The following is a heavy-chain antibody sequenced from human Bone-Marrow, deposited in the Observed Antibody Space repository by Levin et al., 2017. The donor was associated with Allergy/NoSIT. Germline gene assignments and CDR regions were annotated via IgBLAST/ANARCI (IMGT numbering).Heavy chain of an antibody. Sequence: GESLKISCAASGFTFTDAWMNWVRQAPGKGLEWIGRIKSTSDGGTTDYAAPVKGRFTISRADSESTVHLIMNSLKIEDTAIYYCTTLSSSRKFDYWGQGALLTVSS. CDR3: TTLSSSRKFDY. D-gene: IGHD2-2*01. J-gene: IGHJ4*02. CDR2: IKSTSDGGTT. CDR1: GFTFTDAW. V-gene: IGHV3-15*01.